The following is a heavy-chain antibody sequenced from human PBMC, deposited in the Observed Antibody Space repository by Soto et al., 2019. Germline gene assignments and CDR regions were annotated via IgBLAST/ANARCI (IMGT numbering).Heavy chain of an antibody. CDR2: LIPIFGSP. Sequence: QVQLVQSGAEVKKPGSSVRVSCKTFGGVFSSFAISWVRQAPGQGLEWMGGLIPIFGSPNYAQKFQDRVTITADDSTSTVYMDLSSLRSEDTAVYYCARGRRNSAMVTTFDYWGQGTRITVSS. CDR1: GGVFSSFA. D-gene: IGHD5-18*01. CDR3: ARGRRNSAMVTTFDY. J-gene: IGHJ4*02. V-gene: IGHV1-69*01.